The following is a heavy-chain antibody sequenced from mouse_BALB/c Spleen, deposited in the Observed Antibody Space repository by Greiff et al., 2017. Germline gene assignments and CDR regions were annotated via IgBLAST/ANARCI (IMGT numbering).Heavy chain of an antibody. Sequence: VKLMESGAELVRPGTSVKVSCKASGYAFTNYLIEWVKQRPGQGLEWIGVINPGSGGTNYNEKFKGKATLTADKSSSTAYMQLSSLTSDDSAVYFCAREGYGSSYEEAMDYWGQGTSVTVSS. CDR1: GYAFTNYL. J-gene: IGHJ4*01. V-gene: IGHV1-54*03. D-gene: IGHD1-1*01. CDR2: INPGSGGT. CDR3: AREGYGSSYEEAMDY.